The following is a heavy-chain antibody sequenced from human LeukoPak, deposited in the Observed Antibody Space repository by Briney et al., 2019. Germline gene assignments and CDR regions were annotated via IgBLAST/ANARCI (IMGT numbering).Heavy chain of an antibody. V-gene: IGHV3-23*01. J-gene: IGHJ4*02. CDR2: IGAGGTFT. CDR1: GFTFSSYA. CDR3: TTDKSSSWVLFDY. Sequence: GGSLRLSCTASGFTFSSYAMNWVRQAPGKGLEWVSGIGAGGTFTYYADSVKGRFTVSRDNSRNTLYLQMISLKTEDTAVYYCTTDKSSSWVLFDYWGQGTLVTVSS. D-gene: IGHD6-13*01.